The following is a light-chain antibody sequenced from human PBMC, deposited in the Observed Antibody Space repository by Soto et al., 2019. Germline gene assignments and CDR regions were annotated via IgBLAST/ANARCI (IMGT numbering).Light chain of an antibody. V-gene: IGLV2-23*02. Sequence: QSALAQPASVSGSPGQSITISCTGSGSDVGNYRLISWFQQHPDKAPKLLIHEVTKRPSGVSSRFSGSKSDNTASLTISGLRAEDEAEYYCFSYAGDNTYVFGTGTKLTVL. J-gene: IGLJ1*01. CDR2: EVT. CDR1: GSDVGNYRL. CDR3: FSYAGDNTYV.